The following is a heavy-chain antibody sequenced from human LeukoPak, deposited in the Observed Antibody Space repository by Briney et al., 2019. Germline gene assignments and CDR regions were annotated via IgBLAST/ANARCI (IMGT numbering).Heavy chain of an antibody. CDR1: GFTFGDYA. Sequence: PGRSLRLSCTASGFTFGDYAMSWFRQAPGKGLEWVSAISGSGGSTYYADSVKSRFTISRDNSKNTLYLQMNSLRAEDTAVYYCAKDIVVEGNWGQGTLVTVSS. D-gene: IGHD2-2*01. CDR2: ISGSGGST. CDR3: AKDIVVEGN. V-gene: IGHV3-23*01. J-gene: IGHJ4*02.